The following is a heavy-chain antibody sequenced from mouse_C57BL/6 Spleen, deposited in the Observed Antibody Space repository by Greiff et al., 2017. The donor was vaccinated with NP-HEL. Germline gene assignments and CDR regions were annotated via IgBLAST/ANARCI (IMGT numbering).Heavy chain of an antibody. CDR3: ARYGYYGSSYFDY. Sequence: QVQLQQPGTELVQPGASVPLSCTASGYTFTSYWLHWVPQRPGPGLACLGNINPSNGGTHYNEKFKSKATLTVDKSSSTAYMQLSSLTSEDSAVYYCARYGYYGSSYFDYWGQGTTLTVSS. CDR2: INPSNGGT. CDR1: GYTFTSYW. J-gene: IGHJ2*01. D-gene: IGHD1-1*01. V-gene: IGHV1-53*01.